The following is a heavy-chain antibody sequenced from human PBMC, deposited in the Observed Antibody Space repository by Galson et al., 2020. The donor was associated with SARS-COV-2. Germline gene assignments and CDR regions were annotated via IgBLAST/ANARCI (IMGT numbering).Heavy chain of an antibody. CDR3: ATNYGSGRAY. D-gene: IGHD3-10*01. Sequence: GESLKISCAASGFTFSSYWMNWVRQAPGKRLEWVANIKQDGSDKYYADSVKGRFTISRDNAKNSLYLQMNSLRVEDTAVYYCATNYGSGRAYWGQGTLVTVSS. CDR2: IKQDGSDK. V-gene: IGHV3-7*02. CDR1: GFTFSSYW. J-gene: IGHJ4*02.